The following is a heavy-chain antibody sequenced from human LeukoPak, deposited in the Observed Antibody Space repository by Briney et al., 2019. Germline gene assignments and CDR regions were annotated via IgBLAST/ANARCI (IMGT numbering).Heavy chain of an antibody. J-gene: IGHJ4*02. CDR1: GLTFDDYG. CDR3: ARDSDWNYVFDY. D-gene: IGHD1-7*01. V-gene: IGHV3-20*04. CDR2: INWNGGST. Sequence: AGGSLRLSCAASGLTFDDYGMSWVRQAPGKGLEWVSGINWNGGSTGYADSVKGRFTISRDNAKNSLYLQMNSLRAEDTAVYYCARDSDWNYVFDYWGQGTLVTVSS.